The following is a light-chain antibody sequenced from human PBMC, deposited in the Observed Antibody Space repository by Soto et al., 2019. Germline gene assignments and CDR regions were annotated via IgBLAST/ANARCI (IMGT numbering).Light chain of an antibody. J-gene: IGKJ2*01. CDR1: QSVISSY. CDR3: QQYGNSVPFT. CDR2: GTS. V-gene: IGKV3-20*01. Sequence: EIVLTQSPGTLSLSPGETATLSCRSSQSVISSYLAWYQQKPGQPPRLLIFGTSIRATGIPDRISGSGSGTYFSRTISRLEPEDFAVYYCQQYGNSVPFTFGQGTKLEIK.